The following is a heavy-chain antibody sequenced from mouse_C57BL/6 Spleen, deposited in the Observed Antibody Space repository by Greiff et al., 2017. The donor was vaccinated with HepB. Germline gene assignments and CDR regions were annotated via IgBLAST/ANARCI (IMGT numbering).Heavy chain of an antibody. CDR1: GYTFTRYW. Sequence: QVQLQQPGAELVRPGSSVKLSCKASGYTFTRYWMDWVTQRPGQGLEWIGNIYPSDSETHYNQKFKDKATLTVDKSSSTAYMQLSSLTSEDSAVYYCARGGTYYANWYFDVWGTGTTVTVSS. D-gene: IGHD1-1*02. CDR2: IYPSDSET. CDR3: ARGGTYYANWYFDV. J-gene: IGHJ1*03. V-gene: IGHV1-61*01.